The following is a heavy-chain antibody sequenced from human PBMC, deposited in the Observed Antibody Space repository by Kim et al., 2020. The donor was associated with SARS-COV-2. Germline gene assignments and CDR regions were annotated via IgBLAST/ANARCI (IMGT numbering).Heavy chain of an antibody. Sequence: SVKVSCKASGCTFSSYAINWVRQAPGQGLEWMGGINPSFGTANYAQKFQGRVTITADESTSTAYMELSSLRSEDTAVYYCARVNIGYCSSTICPYFDYWGQGPLVTVSS. CDR1: GCTFSSYA. CDR2: INPSFGTA. J-gene: IGHJ4*02. CDR3: ARVNIGYCSSTICPYFDY. D-gene: IGHD2-2*01. V-gene: IGHV1-69*13.